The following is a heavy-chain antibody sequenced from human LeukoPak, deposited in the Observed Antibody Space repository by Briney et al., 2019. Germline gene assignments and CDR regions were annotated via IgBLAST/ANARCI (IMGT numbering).Heavy chain of an antibody. CDR2: FYYSGNT. V-gene: IGHV4-39*01. J-gene: IGHJ4*02. CDR1: GDSISSSSYY. CDR3: ARHSPQLDY. D-gene: IGHD2-2*01. Sequence: SETLSLTCTVSGDSISSSSYYWGWIRQTPGKGLEWIGNFYYSGNTYYNPSLKNRVTISVDTSMNQFSLKLSSVTAADTAVYYCARHSPQLDYWGQGTLVTVSS.